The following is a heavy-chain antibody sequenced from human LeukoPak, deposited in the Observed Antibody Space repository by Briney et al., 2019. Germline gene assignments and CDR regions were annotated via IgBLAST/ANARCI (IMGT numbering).Heavy chain of an antibody. V-gene: IGHV4-39*01. J-gene: IGHJ4*02. CDR1: GGSISSGSHH. CDR2: IYDSRTI. D-gene: IGHD4-23*01. CDR3: ARHDGRSGGTMGALDS. Sequence: PSETLSLICTVSGGSISSGSHHCGWFRQSPGKGLEWIGSIYDSRTIYYNPSLNSRVTISAVTSKNQFSLQLNSVTAADTAVYYCARHDGRSGGTMGALDSWGQGSLVTVSS.